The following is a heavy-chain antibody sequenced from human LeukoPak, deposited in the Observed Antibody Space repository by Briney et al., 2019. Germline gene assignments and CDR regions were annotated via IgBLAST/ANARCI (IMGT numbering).Heavy chain of an antibody. J-gene: IGHJ5*02. CDR3: ARDPRVTTVTEDPYNWFDP. CDR1: GGSISSGSYY. CDR2: IYTSGCT. V-gene: IGHV4-61*02. D-gene: IGHD4-17*01. Sequence: PSQTLSLTCTVSGGSISSGSYYWSWIRQPAGKGLEWIGRIYTSGCTNYNPSLKSRVTISVDTSKNQFSLKLSSVTAADTAVYYCARDPRVTTVTEDPYNWFDPWGQGTLVTVSS.